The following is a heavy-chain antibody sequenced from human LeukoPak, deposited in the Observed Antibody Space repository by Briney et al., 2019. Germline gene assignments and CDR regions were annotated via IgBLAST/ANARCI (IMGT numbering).Heavy chain of an antibody. CDR3: ARDLFYDSSGYPGSNAFDI. Sequence: GGSLRLSCSASGFTVSSTYMIWVRQTPGKGLEWVSIIYRGGSTYYADSVKGRFTISRDNSKNTLYLQMNSLRAEDTAVYYCARDLFYDSSGYPGSNAFDIWGQGTMVTVPS. CDR2: IYRGGST. D-gene: IGHD3-22*01. J-gene: IGHJ3*02. V-gene: IGHV3-66*01. CDR1: GFTVSSTY.